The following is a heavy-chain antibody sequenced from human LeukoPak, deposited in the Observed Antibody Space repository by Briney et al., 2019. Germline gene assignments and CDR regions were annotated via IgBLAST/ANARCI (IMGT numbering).Heavy chain of an antibody. Sequence: SVKVSCKASGGTFSSYAISWVRQAPGQGLEWMGRIIPILGIANYAQKFQGRVTITAGKSTSTAYMELSSLRSEDTAVYYCARIDYYGSGSYYNCWGQGTLVTVSS. CDR3: ARIDYYGSGSYYNC. J-gene: IGHJ4*02. CDR2: IIPILGIA. CDR1: GGTFSSYA. V-gene: IGHV1-69*04. D-gene: IGHD3-10*01.